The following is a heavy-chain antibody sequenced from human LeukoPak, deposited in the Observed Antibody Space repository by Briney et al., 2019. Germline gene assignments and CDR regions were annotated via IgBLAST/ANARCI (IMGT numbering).Heavy chain of an antibody. Sequence: PGGSLRLSCAASGFTFSSYSMNWVRQAPEKGQEWVSSISSSSSYIYYADSVKGRFTISRDNAKNSLYLQMNSLRAEDTAVYYCARDGYSYGPWYYYYMDVWGKGTTVTVSS. J-gene: IGHJ6*03. CDR1: GFTFSSYS. CDR2: ISSSSSYI. D-gene: IGHD5-18*01. CDR3: ARDGYSYGPWYYYYMDV. V-gene: IGHV3-21*01.